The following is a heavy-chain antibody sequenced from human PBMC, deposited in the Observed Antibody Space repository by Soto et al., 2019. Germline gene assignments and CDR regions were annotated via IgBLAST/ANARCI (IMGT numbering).Heavy chain of an antibody. CDR3: ARASWEDGYCSSTSCQTNAFDI. Sequence: QVQLVQSGAEVKKPGASVKVSCKASGYTFTSYGISWVRQAPGQGLEWMGWISAYNGNTNYAQKLQGRVTMTTDTSTSTAYMELRSLRSDDTAVYYCARASWEDGYCSSTSCQTNAFDIWGQGTMVTVSS. CDR2: ISAYNGNT. J-gene: IGHJ3*02. V-gene: IGHV1-18*01. D-gene: IGHD2-2*01. CDR1: GYTFTSYG.